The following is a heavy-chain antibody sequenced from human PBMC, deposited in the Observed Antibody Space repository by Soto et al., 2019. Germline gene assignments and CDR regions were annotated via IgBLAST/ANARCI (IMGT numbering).Heavy chain of an antibody. Sequence: EVQLVESGGGSVQPGGSLRLSCVASGFRFDDYAMHWVRQRPGKGLEWVSGINWNSDTIGYDDSVKGRFIVSRDNAEGSLLLPMSSLRAADTATYFCAMSNSNDLYYHFESWGQGTQDTVSS. CDR3: AMSNSNDLYYHFES. CDR2: INWNSDTI. V-gene: IGHV3-9*01. CDR1: GFRFDDYA. D-gene: IGHD3-10*01. J-gene: IGHJ4*02.